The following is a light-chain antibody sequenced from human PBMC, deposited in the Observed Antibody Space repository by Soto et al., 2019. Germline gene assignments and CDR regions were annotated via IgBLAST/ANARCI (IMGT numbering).Light chain of an antibody. CDR3: QSYDSSLSVV. CDR1: SSNIGAGYD. J-gene: IGLJ2*01. CDR2: GNS. Sequence: QSVLTQPPSVSGAPGQRVTISCTGSSSNIGAGYDVHWYQQLPGTAPKRLIYGNSNRPSGVPDRFSGSKSGTSASLDITGLHAEYEADYYCQSYDSSLSVVFGGGTQLTVL. V-gene: IGLV1-40*01.